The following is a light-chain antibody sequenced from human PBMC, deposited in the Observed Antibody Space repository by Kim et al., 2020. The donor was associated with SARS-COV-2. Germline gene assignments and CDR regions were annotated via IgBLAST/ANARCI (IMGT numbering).Light chain of an antibody. CDR1: GSNIGSNT. Sequence: GQRVTISCSGTGSNIGSNTVNWYQQLPGTAPKLLIHTDNPRPSGVPDRFSGSKSGTSASLAISGLQSDDEADYYCAAWNDSLNGWVFGGGTQLTVL. J-gene: IGLJ3*02. CDR2: TDN. CDR3: AAWNDSLNGWV. V-gene: IGLV1-44*01.